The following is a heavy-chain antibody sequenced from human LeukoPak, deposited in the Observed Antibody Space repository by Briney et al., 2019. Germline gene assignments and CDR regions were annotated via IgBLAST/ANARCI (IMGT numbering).Heavy chain of an antibody. J-gene: IGHJ6*02. CDR3: ASTTVVTPGDYYYYGMDV. CDR2: IYSGGST. CDR1: GFTVSSNY. D-gene: IGHD4-23*01. V-gene: IGHV3-53*01. Sequence: AGGSLRLSCAASGFTVSSNYMSWVRQAPGKGLEWVSVIYSGGSTYYADSVKGRFTISRDNSKNTLYLQMNSLRAEDTAVYYCASTTVVTPGDYYYYGMDVWGQGTTVTVSS.